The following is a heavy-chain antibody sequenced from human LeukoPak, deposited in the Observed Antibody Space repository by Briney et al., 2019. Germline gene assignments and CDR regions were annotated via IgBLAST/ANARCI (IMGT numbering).Heavy chain of an antibody. V-gene: IGHV3-66*01. CDR1: GFTVSTNY. D-gene: IGHD4-17*01. CDR3: ARDRYGDYFDY. Sequence: GGSLRLSCAASGFTVSTNYMSWVRQAPGKGLEWVSVIYSGGSTDYADSVKGRFTISRDNSKNTLYLQVNSLRAEDTAVYYCARDRYGDYFDYWGQGTRVTVSS. CDR2: IYSGGST. J-gene: IGHJ4*02.